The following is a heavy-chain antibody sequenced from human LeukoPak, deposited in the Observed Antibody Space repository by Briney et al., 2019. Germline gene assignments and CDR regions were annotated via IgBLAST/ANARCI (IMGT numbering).Heavy chain of an antibody. D-gene: IGHD1-26*01. CDR3: ARGKWELLRAFDI. J-gene: IGHJ3*02. Sequence: ASVKVSCKASGYTFTGYYMHWVRQAPGQGLEWMGWINPNSGGTNYAQKFQGRVTMARDTSISTAYMELSRLRSDDTAVYYCARGKWELLRAFDIWGQGTMVTVSS. CDR2: INPNSGGT. V-gene: IGHV1-2*02. CDR1: GYTFTGYY.